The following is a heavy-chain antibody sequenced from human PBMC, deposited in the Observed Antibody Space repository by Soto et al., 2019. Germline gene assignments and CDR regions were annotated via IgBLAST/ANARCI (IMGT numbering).Heavy chain of an antibody. CDR3: AKRDWSSWLPFDY. Sequence: EVPLLESGGGLVQPGGSLRLSCAASGFTFSSYAMSWVRQAPGKGLEWVSAISGSGGSTYYADSVKGRFTISRDNSKNTLYLQMNSLRAEDTAVYYCAKRDWSSWLPFDYWGQGTLVTVSS. CDR2: ISGSGGST. J-gene: IGHJ4*02. D-gene: IGHD6-13*01. CDR1: GFTFSSYA. V-gene: IGHV3-23*01.